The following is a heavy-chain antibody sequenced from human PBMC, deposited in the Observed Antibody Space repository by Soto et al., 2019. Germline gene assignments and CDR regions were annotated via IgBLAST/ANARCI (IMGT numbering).Heavy chain of an antibody. CDR3: ARVLGYYYYGMDV. D-gene: IGHD7-27*01. CDR2: IYHSGST. J-gene: IGHJ6*02. V-gene: IGHV4-4*02. Sequence: SETLSLTCAVSGGSISSSNWWSWVRQPPGKGLEWIGEIYHSGSTNYNPSLKSRVTISVDKSKNQFSLKLSSVTAADTAVYYGARVLGYYYYGMDVWGQGTTVTVSS. CDR1: GGSISSSNW.